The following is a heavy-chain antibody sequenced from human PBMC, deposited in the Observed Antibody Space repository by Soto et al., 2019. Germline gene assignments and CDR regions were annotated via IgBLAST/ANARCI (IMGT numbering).Heavy chain of an antibody. V-gene: IGHV4-31*03. Sequence: QVQLQESGPGLVKSSQTLSLTCTVSGGSISSGGSYWSWIRQRPGKGLEWIGYIFYSDSFYYTPSIKGRVVILADTSKNQVTLKLRYVTDADTAVYYCARAPETPPIFGVVRPYFFDFWGQGTLVTV. CDR3: ARAPETPPIFGVVRPYFFDF. J-gene: IGHJ4*02. CDR2: IFYSDSF. CDR1: GGSISSGGSY. D-gene: IGHD3-3*01.